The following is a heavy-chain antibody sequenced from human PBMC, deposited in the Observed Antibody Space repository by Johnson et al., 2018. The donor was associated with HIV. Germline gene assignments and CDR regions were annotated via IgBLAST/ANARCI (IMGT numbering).Heavy chain of an antibody. D-gene: IGHD7-27*01. Sequence: VQLVESGGGLVQPGGSLRLSCAASGFTFSDYYMSWIRQAPGKGLEWVSYISESGTTIYYADSVKGRFTISRDNAKNSLYLQMNSMRAEDSAWYYGASEAKHHWGANRVSSFDIWGQGTMVTVSS. J-gene: IGHJ3*02. CDR2: ISESGTTI. CDR1: GFTFSDYY. CDR3: ASEAKHHWGANRVSSFDI. V-gene: IGHV3-11*01.